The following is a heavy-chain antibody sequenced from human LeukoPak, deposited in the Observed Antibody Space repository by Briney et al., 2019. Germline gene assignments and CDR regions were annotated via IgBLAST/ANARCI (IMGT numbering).Heavy chain of an antibody. D-gene: IGHD2-15*01. CDR3: ARRYCSGGSCSQSFDY. CDR2: IILIFGTA. CDR1: VGTFTIYA. J-gene: IGHJ4*02. V-gene: IGHV1-69*13. Sequence: ASVKVSCTASVGTFTIYATSWVRQAPGQGLGWMGGIILIFGTANYEQKFQGRVTITADESTSTAYMELSSLRSEDTAVYYCARRYCSGGSCSQSFDYWGQGTLVTVSS.